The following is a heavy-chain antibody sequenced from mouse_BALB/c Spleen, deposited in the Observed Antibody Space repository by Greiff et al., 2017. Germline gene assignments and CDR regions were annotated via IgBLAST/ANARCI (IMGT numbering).Heavy chain of an antibody. CDR1: GFSLTSYG. CDR2: IWAGGST. Sequence: VKLMESGPGLVAPSQSLSITCTVSGFSLTSYGVHWVRQPPGKGLEWLGVIWAGGSTNYNSALMSRLSISKDNSKSQVFLKMNSLQTDDTAMYYCARDQGYYYGSSYVGYYAMDYWGQGTSVTVSS. J-gene: IGHJ4*01. D-gene: IGHD1-1*01. CDR3: ARDQGYYYGSSYVGYYAMDY. V-gene: IGHV2-9*02.